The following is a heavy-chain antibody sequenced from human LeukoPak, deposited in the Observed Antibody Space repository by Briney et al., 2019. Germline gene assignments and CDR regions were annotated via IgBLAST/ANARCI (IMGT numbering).Heavy chain of an antibody. CDR3: ARDRRGYSYVNDQYYFDY. D-gene: IGHD5-18*01. CDR1: GYTFTSYG. V-gene: IGHV1-18*01. CDR2: ISAYNGNT. Sequence: ASVKVSCKASGYTFTSYGISWVRQAPGQGLEWMGWISAYNGNTNYAQKLQGRVTMTTDTSTSTAYMGLRRLRSDDTAVYYCARDRRGYSYVNDQYYFDYWGQGTLVTVSS. J-gene: IGHJ4*02.